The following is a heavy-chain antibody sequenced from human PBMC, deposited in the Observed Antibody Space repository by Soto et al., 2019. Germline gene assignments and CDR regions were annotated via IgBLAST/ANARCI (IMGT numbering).Heavy chain of an antibody. J-gene: IGHJ5*02. V-gene: IGHV4-34*01. CDR2: INHSGST. CDR1: GGSFSGYY. D-gene: IGHD6-13*01. Sequence: SETLSLTCAVYGGSFSGYYWSWIRQPPGKGLEWIGEINHSGSTNYNPSLKSRVTISVDTSKNQFSLKLSSVTAADTAVYYCARGRAAAAATRWFDPWGQGTLVTVSS. CDR3: ARGRAAAAATRWFDP.